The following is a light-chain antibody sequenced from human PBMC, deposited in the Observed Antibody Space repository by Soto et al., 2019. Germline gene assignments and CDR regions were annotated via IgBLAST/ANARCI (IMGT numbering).Light chain of an antibody. CDR2: DND. Sequence: QSVLTQPPSVSAAPGQKVTISCSGSRSNIGNNYVSWYQQLPGTAPKLLIYDNDKRPSGIPDRFSGSKSGTSATLGIIGLQTGDEADYYCGTWDSSLSAVVFGGGTKLTVL. J-gene: IGLJ2*01. CDR1: RSNIGNNY. V-gene: IGLV1-51*01. CDR3: GTWDSSLSAVV.